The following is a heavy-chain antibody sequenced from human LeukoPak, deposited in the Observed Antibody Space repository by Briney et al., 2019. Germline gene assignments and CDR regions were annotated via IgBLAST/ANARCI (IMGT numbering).Heavy chain of an antibody. CDR3: ARDLSGWYLSHYYYYYYMDV. Sequence: SQTLSLTCAISGDSVSSNSAAWNWIRQSPSRGLEWLGRTYYRSKWYNDYAVSVKSRITINPDTSKNQFSLQLNSVTPEDTAVYYCARDLSGWYLSHYYYYYYMDVWGKGTTVTISS. D-gene: IGHD6-19*01. CDR1: GDSVSSNSAA. J-gene: IGHJ6*03. V-gene: IGHV6-1*01. CDR2: TYYRSKWYN.